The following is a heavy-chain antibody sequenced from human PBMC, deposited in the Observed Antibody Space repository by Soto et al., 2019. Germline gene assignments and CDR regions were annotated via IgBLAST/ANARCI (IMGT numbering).Heavy chain of an antibody. D-gene: IGHD4-17*01. CDR3: AKDRVAMTTVTESAFDI. Sequence: GGSLRLSCAASGFTFSSYAMSWVRQAPGKGLEWVSAISGSGGSTYYADSVKGRFTMSRDNSKNTLYLQMNSLRAEDTAVYYCAKDRVAMTTVTESAFDIWGQGTMVTVSS. J-gene: IGHJ3*02. CDR1: GFTFSSYA. V-gene: IGHV3-23*01. CDR2: ISGSGGST.